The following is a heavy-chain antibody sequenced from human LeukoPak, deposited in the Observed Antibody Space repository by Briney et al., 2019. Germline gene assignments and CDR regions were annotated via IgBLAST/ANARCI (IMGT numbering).Heavy chain of an antibody. Sequence: ASVKVSCKASGYTFTGYYMHWVRQAPGQGLEWMGWINPNSGGTNYAQKFQGRVTMTRDTSISTAYMELSRLRSDDTAVYYCASTPVGEQLGTPKDYWGQGTLVTVSS. CDR2: INPNSGGT. D-gene: IGHD1-1*01. CDR3: ASTPVGEQLGTPKDY. V-gene: IGHV1-2*02. J-gene: IGHJ4*02. CDR1: GYTFTGYY.